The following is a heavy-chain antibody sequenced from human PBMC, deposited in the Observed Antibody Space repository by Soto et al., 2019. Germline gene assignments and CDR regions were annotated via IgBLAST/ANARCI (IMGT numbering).Heavy chain of an antibody. D-gene: IGHD2-15*01. Sequence: PGGSLRLSCAASGLTFSSYEMNWVRQAPGKGLEWVSYISSSGSTIYYADSVKGRFTISRDNAKNSLYLQMNSLRAEDTAVYYCTSDTFGARDSWGQGTLVTVSA. V-gene: IGHV3-48*03. CDR1: GLTFSSYE. CDR2: ISSSGSTI. J-gene: IGHJ4*02. CDR3: TSDTFGARDS.